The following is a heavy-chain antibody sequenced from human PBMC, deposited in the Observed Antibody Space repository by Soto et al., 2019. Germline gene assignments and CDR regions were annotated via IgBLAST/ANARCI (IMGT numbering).Heavy chain of an antibody. CDR3: ARLPSYGSGNFDY. CDR1: GGTSSSYT. Sequence: SVKVSCKASGGTSSSYTISWVRQAPGQGLEWMGRIIPILGIANYAQKFQGRVTITADKSTSTAYMELSSLRSEDTAVYYCARLPSYGSGNFDYWGQGTLVTVSS. V-gene: IGHV1-69*02. J-gene: IGHJ4*02. CDR2: IIPILGIA. D-gene: IGHD3-10*01.